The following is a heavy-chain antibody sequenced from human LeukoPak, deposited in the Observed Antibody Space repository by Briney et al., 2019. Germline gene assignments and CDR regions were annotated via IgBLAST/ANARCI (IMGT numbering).Heavy chain of an antibody. V-gene: IGHV4-39*01. CDR1: GGSITSTNSY. Sequence: SETLSLTCTVSGGSITSTNSYWGCIRQPPGKGLEWIGSIYYSGTTYYDPSLKSRVSISVDTSKNQFSLKLSSVTAADTAVYYCARQAGTMSWGQGTLVTVSS. J-gene: IGHJ5*02. CDR2: IYYSGTT. CDR3: ARQAGTMS. D-gene: IGHD1-1*01.